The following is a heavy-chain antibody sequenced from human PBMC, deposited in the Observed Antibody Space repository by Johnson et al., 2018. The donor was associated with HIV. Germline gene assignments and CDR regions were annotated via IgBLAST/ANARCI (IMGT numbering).Heavy chain of an antibody. CDR1: GFTFSSYW. J-gene: IGHJ3*02. CDR3: ASGKSWHRDAFDI. V-gene: IGHV3-74*02. CDR2: INSDGSST. Sequence: VQLVESGGGLVQPGGSLRLSCAASGFTFSSYWMHWVRRAPGKGLVWVSHINSDGSSTSYADSVKGRFTISRDNAKNTRFVQMSSLRAEDTAVYYCASGKSWHRDAFDIWGQGTMVTVSS. D-gene: IGHD6-13*01.